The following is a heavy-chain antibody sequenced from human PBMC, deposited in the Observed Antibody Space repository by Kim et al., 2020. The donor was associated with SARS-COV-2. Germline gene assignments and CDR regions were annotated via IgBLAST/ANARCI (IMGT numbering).Heavy chain of an antibody. CDR1: GFTFSSYE. J-gene: IGHJ5*02. V-gene: IGHV3-48*03. CDR2: ISSSGSTI. CDR3: ARGLSGYSRVLNWFDP. Sequence: GGSLRLSCAASGFTFSSYEMNWVRQAPGKGLEWVSYISSSGSTIYYADSVKGRFTISRDNAKNSLYLQMNSLRAEDTAVYYCARGLSGYSRVLNWFDPWGQGTLVTVSS. D-gene: IGHD6-13*01.